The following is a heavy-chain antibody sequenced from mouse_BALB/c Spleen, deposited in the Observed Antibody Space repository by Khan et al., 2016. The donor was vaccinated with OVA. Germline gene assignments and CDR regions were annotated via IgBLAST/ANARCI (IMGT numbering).Heavy chain of an antibody. J-gene: IGHJ3*01. CDR3: TRGEYSSFAY. D-gene: IGHD2-12*01. CDR1: GYSFTNYL. V-gene: IGHV1-5*01. Sequence: EVQLQESGTVLARPGSSVKMSCKTSGYSFTNYLIHWVKQRPGQGLEWIGDIYPGNSETTYNQKFKDKAKLTADTSASTAYMELSSLTNEDFAFYYCTRGEYSSFAYWGQGTLVTVSA. CDR2: IYPGNSET.